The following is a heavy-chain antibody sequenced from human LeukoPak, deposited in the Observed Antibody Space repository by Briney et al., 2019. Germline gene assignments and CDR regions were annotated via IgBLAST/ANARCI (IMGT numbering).Heavy chain of an antibody. V-gene: IGHV3-74*01. J-gene: IGHJ4*02. CDR3: ARDKYRSGWSATVPRY. CDR1: GFTFSSYW. Sequence: GGSLRLSCAASGFTFSSYWMHWVRQAPGKGLVWASRINSDGSSTSYADSVKGRFTISRDNVKNTLYLQMNSLRAEDTAVYYCARDKYRSGWSATVPRYWGQGTLVTVSS. D-gene: IGHD6-19*01. CDR2: INSDGSST.